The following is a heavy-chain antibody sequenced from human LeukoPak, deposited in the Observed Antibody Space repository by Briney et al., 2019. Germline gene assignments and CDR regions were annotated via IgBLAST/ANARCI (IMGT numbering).Heavy chain of an antibody. Sequence: TGGSLRLSCAASGFTFDDYGMSWVRQAPGKGLEWVSGINWNGGGTGYADSVKGRFTISRDNAKNSLYLQMNSLRAEDTAVYYCARDAYYYDSSGYYYIFDYWGQGTLVTVSS. V-gene: IGHV3-20*04. CDR2: INWNGGGT. J-gene: IGHJ4*02. D-gene: IGHD3-22*01. CDR3: ARDAYYYDSSGYYYIFDY. CDR1: GFTFDDYG.